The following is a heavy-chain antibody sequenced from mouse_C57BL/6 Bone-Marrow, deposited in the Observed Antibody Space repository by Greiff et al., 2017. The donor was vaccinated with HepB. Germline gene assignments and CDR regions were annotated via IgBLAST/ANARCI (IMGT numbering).Heavy chain of an antibody. J-gene: IGHJ2*01. CDR1: GFTFSSYA. V-gene: IGHV5-4*01. Sequence: EVKLVESGGGLVKHGGSLKLSCAASGFTFSSYAMSWVRQTPEKRLEWVATISDGGSYTYYPDNVKGRFTISRDNAKNNLYLQMSHLKSEDTAMYYCARDLGPGDYWGQGTTLTVSS. D-gene: IGHD4-1*01. CDR3: ARDLGPGDY. CDR2: ISDGGSYT.